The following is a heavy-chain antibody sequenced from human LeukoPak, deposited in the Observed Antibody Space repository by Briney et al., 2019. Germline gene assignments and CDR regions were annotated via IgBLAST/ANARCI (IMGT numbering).Heavy chain of an antibody. CDR3: ARAPSSYYDFWSGYAISWASDYYYYYGMDV. Sequence: ASVKVSCKASGYTFTNYGITWVRQAPGQGLEWMGWISAYNGNTNYAQKFQGRVTVTTDTSTNTAYMALRSLRSGDTAVYYCARAPSSYYDFWSGYAISWASDYYYYYGMDVWGQGTTVTVSS. CDR1: GYTFTNYG. D-gene: IGHD3-3*01. V-gene: IGHV1-18*01. CDR2: ISAYNGNT. J-gene: IGHJ6*02.